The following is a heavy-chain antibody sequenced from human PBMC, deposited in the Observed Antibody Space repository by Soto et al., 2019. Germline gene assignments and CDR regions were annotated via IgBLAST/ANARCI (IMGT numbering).Heavy chain of an antibody. D-gene: IGHD5-12*01. CDR3: ARDPRRDGYNRSDY. J-gene: IGHJ4*02. V-gene: IGHV3-33*01. Sequence: QVQLVESGGGVVQPGRSLRLACATSGFTFSAYGMHWVRQAPGKGLEWVAVIWYDGSNKYYADSVKGRFTISRDNSKNTLSLQMNNLRADDTAVYYCARDPRRDGYNRSDYWGQGTPVTVSS. CDR1: GFTFSAYG. CDR2: IWYDGSNK.